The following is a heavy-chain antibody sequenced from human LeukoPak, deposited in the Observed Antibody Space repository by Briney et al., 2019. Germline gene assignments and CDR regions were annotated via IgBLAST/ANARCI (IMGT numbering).Heavy chain of an antibody. CDR3: ARGSGGVVTSIDY. CDR1: GGSFSGYY. V-gene: IGHV4-34*01. D-gene: IGHD2-21*02. J-gene: IGHJ4*02. Sequence: SETLSLTCAVYGGSFSGYYWSWIRQPPGKGLEWSGEINHSGSTNYTPPPKSRVTISVDTSKNQFSLKLSSVTAAAAAVYSCARGSGGVVTSIDYWGQGTLVTVSS. CDR2: INHSGST.